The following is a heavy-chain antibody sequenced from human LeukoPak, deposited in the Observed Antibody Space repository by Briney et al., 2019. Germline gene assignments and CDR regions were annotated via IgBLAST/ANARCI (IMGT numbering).Heavy chain of an antibody. CDR3: ARAGHADSFDY. D-gene: IGHD2-21*01. CDR2: ISTTSRTI. Sequence: GGSLRLSCAASGFTLSSYSMNWVRQAPGKGVEWVSYISTTSRTIHYADSVKGRFTISRDNAKNSLYLQMNSLRAEETAVYYCARAGHADSFDYWGQGALVTVSS. CDR1: GFTLSSYS. V-gene: IGHV3-48*01. J-gene: IGHJ4*02.